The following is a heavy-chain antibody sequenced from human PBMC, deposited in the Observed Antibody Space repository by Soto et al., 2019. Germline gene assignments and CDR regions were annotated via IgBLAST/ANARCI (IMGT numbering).Heavy chain of an antibody. CDR3: ARTHCSSTSCYRLDP. V-gene: IGHV4-31*03. CDR1: GGSISSGGYY. Sequence: SETLSLTCTVSGGSISSGGYYWSWIRQHPGKGLEWIGYIYYSGSTYYNPSLKSRVTISVDTSKNQFSLKLSSVTAADTAVYYCARTHCSSTSCYRLDPWGQGTLLTVSS. D-gene: IGHD2-2*02. CDR2: IYYSGST. J-gene: IGHJ5*02.